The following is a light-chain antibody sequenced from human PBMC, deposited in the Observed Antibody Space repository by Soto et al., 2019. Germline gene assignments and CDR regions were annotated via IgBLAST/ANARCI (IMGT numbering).Light chain of an antibody. J-gene: IGLJ1*01. Sequence: QSVLTQAPSGFPGPGQKVTISLFGGSSKIGNYYVSWHQQLPGTAPKPPIYENEKRPSGIPDRFSGSKSGTSATLGITGHQTGDVADYNWGTGISTLSILVSGPGTK. CDR3: GTGISTLSILV. CDR1: SSKIGNYY. CDR2: ENE. V-gene: IGLV1-51*02.